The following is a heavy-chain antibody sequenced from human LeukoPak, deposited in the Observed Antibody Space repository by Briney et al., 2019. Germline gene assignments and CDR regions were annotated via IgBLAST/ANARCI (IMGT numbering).Heavy chain of an antibody. CDR1: GFTFSSYT. D-gene: IGHD3-22*01. Sequence: SGGSLRLSCAASGFTFSSYTMKWVRQAPGKGLEWVSSISSSSSYIYYADSVKGRFTISRDNAKNSLFLQMNSLRAEDTAVYYCARPHINYYDSSGYFSWGQGTLVTVSS. CDR2: ISSSSSYI. V-gene: IGHV3-21*01. CDR3: ARPHINYYDSSGYFS. J-gene: IGHJ5*02.